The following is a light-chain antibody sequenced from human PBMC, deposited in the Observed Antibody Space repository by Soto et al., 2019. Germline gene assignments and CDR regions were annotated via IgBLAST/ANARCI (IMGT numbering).Light chain of an antibody. V-gene: IGKV3-20*01. J-gene: IGKJ1*01. Sequence: EIVLTQSPGTLSLSPGEGATLSCRAGQSVSSSQLAWYQQKPGQAPRLLVYGASSRATGIPDRFSGSVSGTDFTLAISRLEPEDFAVYYCQHYGGAPITFGQGTKVDIK. CDR3: QHYGGAPIT. CDR2: GAS. CDR1: QSVSSSQ.